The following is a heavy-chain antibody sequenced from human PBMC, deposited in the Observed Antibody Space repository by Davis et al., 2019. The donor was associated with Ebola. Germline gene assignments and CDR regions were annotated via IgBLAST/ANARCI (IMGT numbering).Heavy chain of an antibody. CDR2: ISWNSGSI. Sequence: PGGSLRLSCAASGFTFDDYAMHWVRQAPGKGLEWVSGISWNSGSIGYADSVKGRFTISRDNAKNTLFLQMNSLRAEDTAVYYCARDPGRVSESWGQGTLVTVSS. D-gene: IGHD6-6*01. V-gene: IGHV3-9*01. CDR3: ARDPGRVSES. CDR1: GFTFDDYA. J-gene: IGHJ5*02.